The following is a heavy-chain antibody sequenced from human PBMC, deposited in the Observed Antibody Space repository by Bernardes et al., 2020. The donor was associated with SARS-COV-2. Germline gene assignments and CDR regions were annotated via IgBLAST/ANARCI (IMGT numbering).Heavy chain of an antibody. D-gene: IGHD3-16*01. CDR1: GFTFSSYG. V-gene: IGHV3-30*18. Sequence: GGSLRLSCAASGFTFSSYGMHWVRQAPGKGLEWVAVISYDGSNKYYADSVKGRFTISRDNSKNTLYLQMNSLRAEDTAVYYCAKERGSFGGAHRGVWFDPWGQGTLVTVSS. CDR2: ISYDGSNK. J-gene: IGHJ5*02. CDR3: AKERGSFGGAHRGVWFDP.